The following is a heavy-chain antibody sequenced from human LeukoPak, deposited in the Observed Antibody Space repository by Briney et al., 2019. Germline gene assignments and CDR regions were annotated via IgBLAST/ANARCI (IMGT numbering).Heavy chain of an antibody. CDR1: GYTFTSYG. Sequence: ASVKVSCKASGYTFTSYGISWVRQAPGQGLEWMGWISAYNGNTNYAQKLQGRVTMTTDTSTSTAYMELRSLRSDNTAVYYCARDLPPIGSPDYWGQGTLVTVSS. V-gene: IGHV1-18*01. D-gene: IGHD1-26*01. CDR3: ARDLPPIGSPDY. J-gene: IGHJ4*02. CDR2: ISAYNGNT.